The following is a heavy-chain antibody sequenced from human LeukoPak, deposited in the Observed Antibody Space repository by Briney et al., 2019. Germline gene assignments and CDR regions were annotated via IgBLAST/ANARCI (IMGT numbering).Heavy chain of an antibody. Sequence: PGGSLRLSCAASGFTVSSDNMNWVRQAPGKGLEWVAHINPDGRDTYYVDSVKGRFTISRDNAQNSMYLQMNSLRVEDTAVYYCTSWGDTTAEYFQRWGQGTLVTVSS. CDR1: GFTVSSDN. CDR2: INPDGRDT. V-gene: IGHV3-7*01. J-gene: IGHJ1*01. CDR3: TSWGDTTAEYFQR. D-gene: IGHD2-21*02.